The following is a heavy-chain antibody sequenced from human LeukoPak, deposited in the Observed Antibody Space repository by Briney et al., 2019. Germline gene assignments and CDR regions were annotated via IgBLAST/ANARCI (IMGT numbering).Heavy chain of an antibody. D-gene: IGHD5-18*01. J-gene: IGHJ3*02. V-gene: IGHV4-34*01. CDR2: INHSGST. Sequence: SETLSLTCAVYGGSFSGYYWSWIRQPPGKGLEWIGEINHSGSTNYNPSLKSRVTISVDTSKNQFSLKLSPVTAADTAVYYCARYGLLRLSEINGFDIWGQGTMVTVSS. CDR3: ARYGLLRLSEINGFDI. CDR1: GGSFSGYY.